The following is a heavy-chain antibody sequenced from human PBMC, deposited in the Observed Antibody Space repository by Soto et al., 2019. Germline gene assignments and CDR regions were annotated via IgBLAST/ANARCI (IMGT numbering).Heavy chain of an antibody. J-gene: IGHJ3*02. CDR1: GYTFTSYG. D-gene: IGHD2-15*01. CDR2: ISAYNGNT. Sequence: QVQLVQSGAEVKKPGASVKVSCKASGYTFTSYGISWVRQAPGQGLEWMGWISAYNGNTNYAQKLQGRVTMNTDTSSSTAYMELRSRRSDDTAVYYCARVRRGHIVVVVSATGDDAFAISCQGTTVTVST. V-gene: IGHV1-18*01. CDR3: ARVRRGHIVVVVSATGDDAFAI.